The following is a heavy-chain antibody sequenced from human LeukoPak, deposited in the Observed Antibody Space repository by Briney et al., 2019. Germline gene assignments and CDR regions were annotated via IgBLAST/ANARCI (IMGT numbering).Heavy chain of an antibody. V-gene: IGHV4-34*01. Sequence: SETLSLTCAVYGGSFSGYYWSWIRQPPGKGLEWIGEINHSGSTNYNPSLKSRVTISVDTSKNQFSLKLSSVTAADTAVYYCARESITGHRDFDYWGQGTLVTVSS. J-gene: IGHJ4*02. CDR2: INHSGST. CDR1: GGSFSGYY. CDR3: ARESITGHRDFDY. D-gene: IGHD1-20*01.